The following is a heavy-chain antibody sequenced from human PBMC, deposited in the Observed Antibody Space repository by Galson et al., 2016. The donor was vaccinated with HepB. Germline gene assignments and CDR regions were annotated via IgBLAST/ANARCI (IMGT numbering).Heavy chain of an antibody. CDR1: GYTFINYF. CDR2: INPGHGGT. J-gene: IGHJ4*02. CDR3: TREFYGGYFDY. V-gene: IGHV1-46*01. D-gene: IGHD4-17*01. Sequence: SVKVSCKASGYTFINYFIHWVRQAPGQGLEWMGIINPGHGGTTYAQRFRGRLTMTRDTSTTTAYMYLSSLEPEDPAVYYCTREFYGGYFDYWGQGTLVTVSS.